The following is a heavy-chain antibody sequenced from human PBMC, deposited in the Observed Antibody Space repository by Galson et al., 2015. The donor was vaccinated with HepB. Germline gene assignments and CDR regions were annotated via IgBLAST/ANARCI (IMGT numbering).Heavy chain of an antibody. V-gene: IGHV3-30*18. CDR1: GFTFSSHA. J-gene: IGHJ4*02. CDR3: AKDRFVSRTALAAAEGPDY. CDR2: TAYDGSDK. Sequence: SLRLSCAASGFTFSSHAMHWVRQAPGKGLEWVAVTAYDGSDKYYADSVTGRFTVSRDNSRNTLFLQMHSLRAEDTAVYYCAKDRFVSRTALAAAEGPDYWGQGTLVTVSS. D-gene: IGHD6-13*01.